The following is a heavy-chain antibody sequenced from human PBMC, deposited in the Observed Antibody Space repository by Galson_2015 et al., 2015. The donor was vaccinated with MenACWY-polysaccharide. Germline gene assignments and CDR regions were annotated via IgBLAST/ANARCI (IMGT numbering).Heavy chain of an antibody. CDR2: ISGSGGDT. J-gene: IGHJ6*02. CDR1: GFTLSSYT. D-gene: IGHD3-10*01. V-gene: IGHV3-23*01. CDR3: AKANYNSGTFLYGMDV. Sequence: SLRLSCAASGFTLSSYTMTWVRQAPGKGLEWVSTISGSGGDTYSVDSVEGRFTVSRDISKNTVFLQMNTLRAEDTAVYYCAKANYNSGTFLYGMDVWGQGTTVTVSS.